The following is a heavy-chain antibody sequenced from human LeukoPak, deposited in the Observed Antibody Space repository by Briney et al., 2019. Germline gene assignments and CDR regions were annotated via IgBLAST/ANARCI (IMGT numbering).Heavy chain of an antibody. D-gene: IGHD3-16*01. J-gene: IGHJ4*02. CDR2: ISGSGGST. V-gene: IGHV3-23*01. CDR3: AKGYYDYVWGSYYFDY. CDR1: GFTFSSYA. Sequence: AGSLRLSCTASGFTFSSYAMSWVRQAPGRGLEWVSAISGSGGSTYYADSVKGRFTISRDNSRDTLYLQMNSLRAEDTAVYYCAKGYYDYVWGSYYFDYWGQGTVVTVSS.